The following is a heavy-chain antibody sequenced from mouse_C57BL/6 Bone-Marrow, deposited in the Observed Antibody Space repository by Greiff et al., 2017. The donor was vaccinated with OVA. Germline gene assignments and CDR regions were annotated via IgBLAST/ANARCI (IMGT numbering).Heavy chain of an antibody. V-gene: IGHV1-55*01. CDR1: GYTFTSYW. J-gene: IGHJ3*01. Sequence: VQLQQSGAELVKPGASVKMSCKASGYTFTSYWITWVKQRPGQGLEWIGDIYPGSGSTNYNEKFKSKATLTVDTSSSTAYMQLSSLTSEDSAVYYCARHYSKGDWFAYWGQGTLVTVSA. CDR3: ARHYSKGDWFAY. CDR2: IYPGSGST. D-gene: IGHD2-5*01.